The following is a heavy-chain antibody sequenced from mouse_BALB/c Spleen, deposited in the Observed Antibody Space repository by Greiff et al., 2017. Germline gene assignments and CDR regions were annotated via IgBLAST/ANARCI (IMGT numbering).Heavy chain of an antibody. Sequence: EVKLVESGGGLVQPGGSRKLSCAASGFTFSSFGMHWVRQAPEKGLEWVAYISSGSSTIYYADTVKGRFTISRDNPKNTLFLQMTSLRSEDTAMYYCAREEGYGNYLDYWGQGTTLTVSS. D-gene: IGHD2-10*02. CDR2: ISSGSSTI. J-gene: IGHJ2*01. CDR1: GFTFSSFG. V-gene: IGHV5-17*02. CDR3: AREEGYGNYLDY.